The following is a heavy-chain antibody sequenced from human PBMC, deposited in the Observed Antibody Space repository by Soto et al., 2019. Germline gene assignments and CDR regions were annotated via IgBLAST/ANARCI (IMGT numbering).Heavy chain of an antibody. CDR2: INHSGST. Sequence: SETLSLTCAVYGGSFSGYYWSWIRQPPGKGLEWIGEINHSGSTNYNPSLKSRVTISVDTSKNQFSLKLSSVTAADTAVYYCARGGGALDYWGQGPLMPV. CDR1: GGSFSGYY. D-gene: IGHD3-10*01. V-gene: IGHV4-34*01. J-gene: IGHJ4*02. CDR3: ARGGGALDY.